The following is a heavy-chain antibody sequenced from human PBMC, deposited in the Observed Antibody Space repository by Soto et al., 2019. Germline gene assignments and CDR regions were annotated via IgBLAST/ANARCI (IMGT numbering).Heavy chain of an antibody. V-gene: IGHV1-3*01. J-gene: IGHJ3*02. Sequence: KFQGRVTITRDTSASTAYMELSSLRSEDTAVYYCARASYYDILTGYHIADAFDIWGQGTMVTVSS. D-gene: IGHD3-9*01. CDR3: ARASYYDILTGYHIADAFDI.